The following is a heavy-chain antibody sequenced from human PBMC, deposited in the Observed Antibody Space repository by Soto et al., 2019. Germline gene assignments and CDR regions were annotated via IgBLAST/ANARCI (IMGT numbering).Heavy chain of an antibody. J-gene: IGHJ6*02. CDR3: AGRVGATNHGMDV. CDR1: EFTVSSNY. CDR2: IYSGGST. V-gene: IGHV3-53*01. D-gene: IGHD1-26*01. Sequence: EVQLVESGGGLIQPGGSLRLSCAASEFTVSSNYMNWVRQAPGKGLECVSTIYSGGSTYYADSVKGRFTISRDNSKNTLYLQRNNLRAEDTAVYSCAGRVGATNHGMDVWGQGTTVTVSS.